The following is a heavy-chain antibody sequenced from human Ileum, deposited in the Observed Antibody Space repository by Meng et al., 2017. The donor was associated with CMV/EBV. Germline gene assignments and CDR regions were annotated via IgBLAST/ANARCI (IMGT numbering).Heavy chain of an antibody. CDR1: VFTFSDYS. Sequence: SCAASVFTFSDYSLSWIRQAPGKGLGWVSSISSSGSTIYYADSVKGRFTISRDNAKNSLYLQMNSLRAEDTAVYYCAREAFKGYFDYWGQGTLVTVSS. V-gene: IGHV3-11*04. CDR2: ISSSGSTI. CDR3: AREAFKGYFDY. J-gene: IGHJ4*02.